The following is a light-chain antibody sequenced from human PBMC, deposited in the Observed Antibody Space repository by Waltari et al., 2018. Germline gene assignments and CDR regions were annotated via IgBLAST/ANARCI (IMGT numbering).Light chain of an antibody. CDR2: TNS. Sequence: QFVLTQPPSASETPGQRVTISCAGSSSNIGSNAVNWFQQLPGTAPKLLLYTNSQRPSGVPDRCSGSKSGTSASLAIGVLQSEDEADYYCAAWDDTLNAWVFGGGTKVTVL. CDR3: AAWDDTLNAWV. V-gene: IGLV1-44*01. J-gene: IGLJ3*02. CDR1: SSNIGSNA.